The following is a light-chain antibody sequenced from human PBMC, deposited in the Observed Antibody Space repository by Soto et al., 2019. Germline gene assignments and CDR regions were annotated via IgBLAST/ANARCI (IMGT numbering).Light chain of an antibody. CDR1: QSAKNNY. J-gene: IGKJ1*01. V-gene: IGKV3-20*01. CDR2: AAS. Sequence: ETVLTQSPGTLSLSPGERATLSCRASQSAKNNYLRWYQQKPGQAPRLLIYAASGRATGIPDRFSGSGSGTDFTLTISRLEPEDCAVYYCQQYATSPRTFGQGTKVEIK. CDR3: QQYATSPRT.